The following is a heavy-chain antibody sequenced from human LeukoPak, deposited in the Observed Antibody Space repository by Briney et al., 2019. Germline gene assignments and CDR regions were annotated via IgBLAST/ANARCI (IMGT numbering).Heavy chain of an antibody. D-gene: IGHD3-22*01. CDR2: FDPEDGET. J-gene: IGHJ1*01. CDR3: ATVSYYYDSGGYQGYFQH. CDR1: GYTLTELS. Sequence: ASVKVSCKVSGYTLTELSIHWVRQAPGKGLEGMGGFDPEDGETIYAQRFQGRVTMTEDTSTDTAYMELSSLRSEDAAVYYCATVSYYYDSGGYQGYFQHWGQGTLVTVSS. V-gene: IGHV1-24*01.